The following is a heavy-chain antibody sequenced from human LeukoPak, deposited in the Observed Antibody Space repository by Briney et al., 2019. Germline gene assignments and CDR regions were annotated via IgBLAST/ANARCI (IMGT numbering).Heavy chain of an antibody. CDR2: IGIDSGNT. D-gene: IGHD5-24*01. J-gene: IGHJ4*02. CDR3: ARDYKYAFDN. Sequence: GGSLRLSCAASGFTFSSYAMGWVRQAPGKGLEWISYIGIDSGNTNYADSVKGRFTISGDKAKNSLYLQMNSLRVEDTAVYYCARDYKYAFDNWGQGTLVTVSS. CDR1: GFTFSSYA. V-gene: IGHV3-48*01.